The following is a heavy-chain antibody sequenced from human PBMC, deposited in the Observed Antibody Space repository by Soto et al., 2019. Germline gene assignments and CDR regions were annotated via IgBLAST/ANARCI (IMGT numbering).Heavy chain of an antibody. Sequence: QVQLVQSGAEVKKPGASVKVSCKTSGYTFTSYDINWVRQATGQKLEWMGWMNPNSGDTGYAQKSQGRVTMTRNTSISTAYMDQTRLRSEDTDVYYWARGASLLIMIADPDVGSLWFDPWGQGTPVSVSS. D-gene: IGHD3-22*01. J-gene: IGHJ5*02. V-gene: IGHV1-8*01. CDR1: GYTFTSYD. CDR3: ARGASLLIMIADPDVGSLWFDP. CDR2: MNPNSGDT.